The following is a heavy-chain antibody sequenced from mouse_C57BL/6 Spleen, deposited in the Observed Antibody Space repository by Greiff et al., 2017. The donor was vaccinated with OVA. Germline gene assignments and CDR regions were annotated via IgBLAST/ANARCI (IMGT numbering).Heavy chain of an antibody. V-gene: IGHV1-7*01. Sequence: VQLQQSGAELAKPGASVKLSCKASGYTFTSYWMHWVKQRPGQGLEWIGYINPSSGYTKYNQKFKDKATLTADNSSSTAYMQLSSLTYEDSAVYYCARSVYYYGSRNWYVDVWGTGTTVTVSS. CDR1: GYTFTSYW. D-gene: IGHD1-1*01. J-gene: IGHJ1*03. CDR2: INPSSGYT. CDR3: ARSVYYYGSRNWYVDV.